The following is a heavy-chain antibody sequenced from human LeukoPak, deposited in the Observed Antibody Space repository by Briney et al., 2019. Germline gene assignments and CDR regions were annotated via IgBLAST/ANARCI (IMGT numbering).Heavy chain of an antibody. Sequence: PGGSLRLSCAGSAFTFSSHTINWVRQAPGRGLEWVSCIGFSTTYIHYADSVKGRFTVTRDNAKGSVSLQMNSLRAEDTAVYYCARGLGYCSGGSCRPYYYYMDVWGKGTTVTVSS. V-gene: IGHV3-21*01. CDR2: IGFSTTYI. J-gene: IGHJ6*03. CDR3: ARGLGYCSGGSCRPYYYYMDV. D-gene: IGHD2-15*01. CDR1: AFTFSSHT.